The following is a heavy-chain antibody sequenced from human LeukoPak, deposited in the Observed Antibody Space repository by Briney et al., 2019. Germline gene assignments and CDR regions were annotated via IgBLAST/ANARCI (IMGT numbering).Heavy chain of an antibody. J-gene: IGHJ3*02. CDR2: IYYSGST. CDR1: GGSISSGGYY. D-gene: IGHD5-12*01. CDR3: ASPSLRNHAFDI. Sequence: SQTLSLTCTVSGGSISSGGYYWSWIRQHPGKGLEWIGYIYYSGSTNYNPSLKSRVTISVDTSKNQFSLKLSSVTAADTAVYYCASPSLRNHAFDIWGQGTMVTVSS. V-gene: IGHV4-31*03.